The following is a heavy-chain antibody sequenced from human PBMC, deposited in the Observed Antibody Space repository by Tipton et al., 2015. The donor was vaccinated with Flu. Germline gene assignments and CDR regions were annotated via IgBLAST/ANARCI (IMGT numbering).Heavy chain of an antibody. V-gene: IGHV4-38-2*01. D-gene: IGHD6-19*01. CDR3: ASPPPMPGSSGWYPTLNAFEI. Sequence: TLSLTCAVSGYSISSGYYWGWIRQPPGKGLEWIGSIYHSGSTYYNPSLKSRVTISVDTSKNQFSLKLSSVTAADTAVYYCASPPPMPGSSGWYPTLNAFEIWGQGTMVTASS. CDR1: GYSISSGYY. J-gene: IGHJ3*02. CDR2: IYHSGST.